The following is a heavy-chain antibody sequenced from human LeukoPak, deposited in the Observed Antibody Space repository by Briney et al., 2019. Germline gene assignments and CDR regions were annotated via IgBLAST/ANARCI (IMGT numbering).Heavy chain of an antibody. D-gene: IGHD3-10*01. V-gene: IGHV4-30-2*01. J-gene: IGHJ5*02. CDR3: ARAVRGVIVWFDP. CDR2: IHHSGST. Sequence: SQTLSLTCAVSGGSISSGGYSWSWIRQPPGKGLEWIGYIHHSGSTYYNPSLKSRVTISVDRSKNQFSLKLSSVTAADTAVYYCARAVRGVIVWFDPWGQGTLVTVSS. CDR1: GGSISSGGYS.